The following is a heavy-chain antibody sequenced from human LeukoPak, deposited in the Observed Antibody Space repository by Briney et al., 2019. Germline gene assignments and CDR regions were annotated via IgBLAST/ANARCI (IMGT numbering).Heavy chain of an antibody. Sequence: SETLSLTCTVSGGSISSHYWSWIRQPPGKGLEWIGYIYYSGSTNYNPSLKSRVTISVDTSKNQFSLKLSSVTAADTAVYYCVRDADTAMVRYFDYWGQGTLVTVSS. CDR3: VRDADTAMVRYFDY. V-gene: IGHV4-59*11. CDR2: IYYSGST. J-gene: IGHJ4*02. D-gene: IGHD5-18*01. CDR1: GGSISSHY.